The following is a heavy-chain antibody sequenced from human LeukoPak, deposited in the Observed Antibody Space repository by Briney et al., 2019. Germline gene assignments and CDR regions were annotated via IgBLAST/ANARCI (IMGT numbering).Heavy chain of an antibody. CDR3: ARDPGEHYYDSCGYPSSNY. Sequence: ASVKVSCKASGYTFTSYAMNWVRQAPGQGLEWMGWINTNTGNPTYAQGFTGRFVFSLDTSVSTAYLQISSLKAEDTAVYYCARDPGEHYYDSCGYPSSNYWGQGTLVTVSS. CDR1: GYTFTSYA. V-gene: IGHV7-4-1*02. D-gene: IGHD3-22*01. CDR2: INTNTGNP. J-gene: IGHJ4*02.